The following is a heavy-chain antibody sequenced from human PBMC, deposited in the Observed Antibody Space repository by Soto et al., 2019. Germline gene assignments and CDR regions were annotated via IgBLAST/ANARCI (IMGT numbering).Heavy chain of an antibody. D-gene: IGHD5-12*01. CDR2: IYWNDDA. CDR3: VHDGKLGYTGYDRFGY. CDR1: GFSLSSDEVG. J-gene: IGHJ4*02. V-gene: IGHV2-5*01. Sequence: QITLKESGPTLMKPTQTLTLTCTFSGFSLSSDEVGVGWIRQPPGKALEWLALIYWNDDARYSPSLKSRLTIAKDTSKNQVVLTMTNMDPVDTATYYCVHDGKLGYTGYDRFGYWGQGTLVTVSS.